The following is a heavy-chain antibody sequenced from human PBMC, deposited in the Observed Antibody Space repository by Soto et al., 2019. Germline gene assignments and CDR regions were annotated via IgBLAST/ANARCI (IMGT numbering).Heavy chain of an antibody. V-gene: IGHV3-66*01. J-gene: IGHJ4*02. CDR3: ARSQYYYDSSGYYYFDY. Sequence: PGGSLRLSCAASGFTVSSNYMSWVRQAPGKGLEWVSVIYSDGSTYYADSVKGRFTISRDNSKNTLYLQMNSLRAEDTAVYYCARSQYYYDSSGYYYFDYCGEGTLVTVSS. CDR2: IYSDGST. D-gene: IGHD3-22*01. CDR1: GFTVSSNY.